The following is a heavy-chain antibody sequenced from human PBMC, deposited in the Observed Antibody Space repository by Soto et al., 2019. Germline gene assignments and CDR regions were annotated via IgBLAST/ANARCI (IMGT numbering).Heavy chain of an antibody. V-gene: IGHV3-66*01. CDR3: ARATRHTAFQH. J-gene: IGHJ1*01. CDR1: GFTVSSNY. CDR2: IYSGGST. Sequence: GGSLRRSCAASGFTVSSNYMNWVRQAPGKGLEWVSVIYSGGSTYYADSVKGRFTISRDNSKNTLYLQMNSLRAEDTAVYYCARATRHTAFQHWGQGTLVTVSS.